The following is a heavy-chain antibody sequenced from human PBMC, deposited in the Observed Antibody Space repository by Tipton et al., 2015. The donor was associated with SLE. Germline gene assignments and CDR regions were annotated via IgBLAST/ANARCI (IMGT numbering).Heavy chain of an antibody. CDR3: ARRADAFDI. CDR2: IYYSGST. Sequence: TLSLTCTVSGGSISSSSYYWGWIRQPPGKGLEWIGSIYYSGSTYYNPSLKSRVTISVDTSKNQFSLKLSSVTAADTAVYYCARRADAFDIWGQGTMVTVSS. J-gene: IGHJ3*02. CDR1: GGSISSSSYY. V-gene: IGHV4-39*07.